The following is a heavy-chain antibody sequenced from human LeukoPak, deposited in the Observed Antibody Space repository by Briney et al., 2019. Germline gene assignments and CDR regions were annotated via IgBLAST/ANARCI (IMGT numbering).Heavy chain of an antibody. Sequence: SETLSLTCAVHGGSFSGHSWSWIRQSPGKGLEWIGEINHSGSTNYNPSLKSRVTMSGDTSKNQFSLKLGSVTAADTAVYYCARVPRYSGYDSRRFDYWGQGTLVTVSS. CDR2: INHSGST. D-gene: IGHD5-12*01. CDR3: ARVPRYSGYDSRRFDY. CDR1: GGSFSGHS. V-gene: IGHV4-34*01. J-gene: IGHJ4*02.